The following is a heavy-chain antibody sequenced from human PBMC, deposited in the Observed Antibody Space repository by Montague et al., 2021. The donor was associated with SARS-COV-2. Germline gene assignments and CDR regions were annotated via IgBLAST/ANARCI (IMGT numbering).Heavy chain of an antibody. Sequence: LRLSCAASGFTFSSYGMHWVRQAPGKGLEWVAVIWYDGSNKYYADSVKGRFTISRDNSKNTLYLQMNSLRAEDTAMYYCARILSYYYGMDVWGQGTTVTVSS. J-gene: IGHJ6*02. V-gene: IGHV3-33*01. CDR1: GFTFSSYG. D-gene: IGHD2-15*01. CDR3: ARILSYYYGMDV. CDR2: IWYDGSNK.